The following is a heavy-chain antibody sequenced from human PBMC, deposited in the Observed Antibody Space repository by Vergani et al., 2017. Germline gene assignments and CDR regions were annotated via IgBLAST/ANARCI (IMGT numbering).Heavy chain of an antibody. CDR2: IKSKTDGGTT. J-gene: IGHJ4*02. CDR3: AKKFGGWGSDY. CDR1: GFTFSNAW. D-gene: IGHD6-19*01. V-gene: IGHV3-15*01. Sequence: EVQLVESGGGLVKPGGSLRLSCAASGFTFSNAWMSWVRQAPGKGLEWVGRIKSKTDGGTTDYAAPVKGRFTISRDDSKNTLYLQMNSLKTEDTAVYYCAKKFGGWGSDYWGQGTLVTVSS.